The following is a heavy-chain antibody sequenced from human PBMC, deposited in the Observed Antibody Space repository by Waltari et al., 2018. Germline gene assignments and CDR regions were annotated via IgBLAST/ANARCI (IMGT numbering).Heavy chain of an antibody. CDR3: GRGGSRFDC. D-gene: IGHD3-10*01. V-gene: IGHV3-7*04. CDR1: GFSFSSYW. Sequence: EVQLVESGGGLVQPGGSLRLSCAASGFSFSSYWMSWVRQAPGKGLEWVANIKQDGGEKYYVDSVKCRFTISRDNARNSLYLEMNSLRAEDRAVYYCGRGGSRFDCWGQGTLVTVSS. CDR2: IKQDGGEK. J-gene: IGHJ4*02.